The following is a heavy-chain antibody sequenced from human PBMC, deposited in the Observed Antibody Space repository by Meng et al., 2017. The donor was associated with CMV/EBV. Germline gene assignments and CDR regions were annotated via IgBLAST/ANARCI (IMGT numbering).Heavy chain of an antibody. Sequence: GESLKISCAASGFTFSSYSMNWVRQAPGKGLEWVSSISSSSSYIYYADSVKGRFTISRDNAKNSLYLQMNSLRAEDTAVYYCARDFLFGRPPDYWGQGTLVTVSS. CDR3: ARDFLFGRPPDY. J-gene: IGHJ4*02. D-gene: IGHD2/OR15-2a*01. CDR2: ISSSSSYI. CDR1: GFTFSSYS. V-gene: IGHV3-21*01.